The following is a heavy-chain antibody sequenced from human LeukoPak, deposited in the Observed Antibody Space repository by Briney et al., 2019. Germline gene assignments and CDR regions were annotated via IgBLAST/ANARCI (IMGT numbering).Heavy chain of an antibody. V-gene: IGHV5-51*01. CDR2: IYPGDSDA. J-gene: IGHJ4*02. CDR3: ATLPSGHYYDYFDY. D-gene: IGHD3-22*01. Sequence: GESLKISCKGSGYSFTSYWIGWMRQMPGKGLEWMGIIYPGDSDARYSPSFQGQVTISADKSISTAYLQWSSLKTSDTAMYYCATLPSGHYYDYFDYWGQGTLVTVSS. CDR1: GYSFTSYW.